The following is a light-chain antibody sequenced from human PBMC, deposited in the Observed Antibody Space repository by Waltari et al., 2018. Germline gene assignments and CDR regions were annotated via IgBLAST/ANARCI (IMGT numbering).Light chain of an antibody. V-gene: IGKV3-20*01. CDR1: QSVSKY. Sequence: EIVLTQSPGTLSLSPGERATLSCRASQSVSKYLAWYQQRPGQAPKLLIYAASTRATGIPDRFSGSGSGTDFSLTISRPEPEDFAVYYCQNHERLPATFGQGTKVEIK. CDR2: AAS. J-gene: IGKJ1*01. CDR3: QNHERLPAT.